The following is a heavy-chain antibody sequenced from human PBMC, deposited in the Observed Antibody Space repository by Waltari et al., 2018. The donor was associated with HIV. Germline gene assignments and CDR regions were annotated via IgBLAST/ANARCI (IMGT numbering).Heavy chain of an antibody. CDR2: INAGNGNT. J-gene: IGHJ6*02. Sequence: QVQLVQSGAEVKKPGASVKVSCKASGYTFTSYAMHWVRQAPGQRLEWMGWINAGNGNTKYSQKFQGRVTITRDTSASTAYMELSSLRSEDTAVYYCARVPRWLVTDYYGMDVWGQGTTVTVSS. CDR3: ARVPRWLVTDYYGMDV. D-gene: IGHD6-19*01. CDR1: GYTFTSYA. V-gene: IGHV1-3*01.